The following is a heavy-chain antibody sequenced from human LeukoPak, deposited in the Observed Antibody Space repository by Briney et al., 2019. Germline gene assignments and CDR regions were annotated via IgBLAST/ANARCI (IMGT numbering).Heavy chain of an antibody. CDR1: GYSFTSYW. V-gene: IGHV5-51*01. J-gene: IGHJ3*02. D-gene: IGHD3-3*01. CDR3: ARHRHDYFWSGPSDAFDI. Sequence: GESLKISCKGSGYSFTSYWIGWVRQMPGKGLEWMGIIYPGDSDTRYSPSFQGQVTISADKSISTAYLQWSSLKASDTAMYYRARHRHDYFWSGPSDAFDIWGQGTMVTVSS. CDR2: IYPGDSDT.